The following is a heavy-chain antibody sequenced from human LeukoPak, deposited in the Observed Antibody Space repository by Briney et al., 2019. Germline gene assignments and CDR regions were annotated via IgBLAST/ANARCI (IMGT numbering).Heavy chain of an antibody. CDR2: ISDRGSRT. CDR3: AKRGVVIRVILVGFHKEAYYFDS. CDR1: GIILSNYG. D-gene: IGHD3-22*01. J-gene: IGHJ4*02. Sequence: GGSLRLSRAVSGIILSNYGMSWVRQPPAKGREGVAGISDRGSRTNYADSVKGRFTIVTEHLENTLYLQMNSLRAEDTAVYFCAKRGVVIRVILVGFHKEAYYFDSWGQGALVTVSS. V-gene: IGHV3-23*01.